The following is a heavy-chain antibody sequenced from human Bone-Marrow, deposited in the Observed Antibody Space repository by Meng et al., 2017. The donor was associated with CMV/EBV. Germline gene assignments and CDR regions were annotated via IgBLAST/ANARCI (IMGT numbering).Heavy chain of an antibody. CDR3: AFRSEYYDMDV. CDR1: GYTFTSYG. Sequence: SVKVSCKASGYTFTSYGISWVRQAPGQGLEWMGGIVPVLRKPKYAQKFEGRLTITTEASTTTVYMELSSLRSEDTAVYYCAFRSEYYDMDVWGQGPAVTGSS. V-gene: IGHV1-69*05. D-gene: IGHD1-14*01. CDR2: IVPVLRKP. J-gene: IGHJ6*02.